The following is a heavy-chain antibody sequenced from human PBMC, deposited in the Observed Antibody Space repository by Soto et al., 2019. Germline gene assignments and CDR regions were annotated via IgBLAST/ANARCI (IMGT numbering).Heavy chain of an antibody. CDR3: ARDPKQQLVYFDY. CDR1: GFTFSSYG. V-gene: IGHV3-33*01. J-gene: IGHJ4*02. Sequence: GGSLRLSCAASGFTFSSYGMHWVRQAPGKGLEWVAVIWYDGSNKYYADSVKGRFTISRDNSKNTLYLQMNSLRAEDTAVYYCARDPKQQLVYFDYWGQGTLVTVSS. D-gene: IGHD6-13*01. CDR2: IWYDGSNK.